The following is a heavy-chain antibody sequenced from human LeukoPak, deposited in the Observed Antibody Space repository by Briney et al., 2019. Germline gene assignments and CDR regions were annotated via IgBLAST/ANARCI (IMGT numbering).Heavy chain of an antibody. V-gene: IGHV1-18*01. D-gene: IGHD7-27*01. CDR2: ISIYSGNT. Sequence: ASVKVSCRASGYTFTSHGLSWAGQAPGQGLEWMGWISIYSGNTNYAQKFQDRISMTTDTSTSTAYMELRSLKSDDTAVYYCARDPGGTWGFDYWGQGALVTVSS. J-gene: IGHJ4*02. CDR1: GYTFTSHG. CDR3: ARDPGGTWGFDY.